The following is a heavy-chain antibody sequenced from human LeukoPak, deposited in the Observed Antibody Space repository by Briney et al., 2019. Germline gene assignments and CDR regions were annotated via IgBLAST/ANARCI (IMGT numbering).Heavy chain of an antibody. J-gene: IGHJ4*02. D-gene: IGHD6-13*01. Sequence: SETLSLTCAVSGYSISNGYYWVWIRQPPGKGLEWIGSLYHSDSTYYNPSLKSRVTMSVDTSKNQFSLKLSSVTAADTAVYYCARVSIAAAGDRFDYWGQGTLVTVSS. CDR2: LYHSDST. CDR3: ARVSIAAAGDRFDY. V-gene: IGHV4-38-2*01. CDR1: GYSISNGYY.